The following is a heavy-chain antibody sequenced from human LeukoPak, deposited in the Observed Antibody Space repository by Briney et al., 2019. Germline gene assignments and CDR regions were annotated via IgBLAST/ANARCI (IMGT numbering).Heavy chain of an antibody. CDR3: EASRHY. CDR2: ISYDEDNI. J-gene: IGHJ4*02. V-gene: IGHV3-30*03. CDR1: GFTFSSYV. Sequence: PGRSLRLSCSASGFTFSSYVMHWVRQAPGKGLEWVATISYDEDNIYYADSVKGRFTISRDNSKDTLFLQMNSLKIEDTAIYYCEASRHYWGQGTPVTVSS. D-gene: IGHD2-2*01.